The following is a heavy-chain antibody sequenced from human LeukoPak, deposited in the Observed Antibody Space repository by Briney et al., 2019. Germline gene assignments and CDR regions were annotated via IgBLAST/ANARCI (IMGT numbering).Heavy chain of an antibody. J-gene: IGHJ4*02. Sequence: PSETLSLTCTVSGGSISSYYWSWIRQPPGKGLEWIGYIYYSGSTNYNPSLKSRVTISVDTSKNQFSLKLSSVTAADTAVYYCAREMDRSSGYYYVVWGQGTLVTVSS. V-gene: IGHV4-59*01. D-gene: IGHD3-22*01. CDR3: AREMDRSSGYYYVV. CDR1: GGSISSYY. CDR2: IYYSGST.